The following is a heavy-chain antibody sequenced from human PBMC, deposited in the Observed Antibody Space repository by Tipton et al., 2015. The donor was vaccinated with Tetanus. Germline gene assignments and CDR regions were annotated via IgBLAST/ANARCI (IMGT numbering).Heavy chain of an antibody. Sequence: TLSLTCTVSGGSINSYYWSWLRLPPGKALGWIGYIYFSGHTKYSPSLNSRVTMSVDTSNNQFSLRLTSVNEADTAIYYCARHSGWYNFYNGMDVWGQGTTVTVSS. V-gene: IGHV4-59*08. CDR2: IYFSGHT. J-gene: IGHJ6*02. D-gene: IGHD6-19*01. CDR1: GGSINSYY. CDR3: ARHSGWYNFYNGMDV.